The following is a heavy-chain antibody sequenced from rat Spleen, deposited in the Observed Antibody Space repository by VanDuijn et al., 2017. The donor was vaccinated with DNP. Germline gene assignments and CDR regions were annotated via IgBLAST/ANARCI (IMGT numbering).Heavy chain of an antibody. V-gene: IGHV5-46*01. CDR2: ISASGGST. D-gene: IGHD1-12*03. CDR1: GFTFSNFP. Sequence: EVQLVESGGGLVQPGGSMKLSCAASGFTFSNFPMAWVRQAPKKGLEWVASISASGGSTSYRDSVKGRFTVSRDNARSSLYLQMDSLRSEDTATYYCAYYHDGYHWGQGVMVTVSS. CDR3: AYYHDGYH. J-gene: IGHJ2*01.